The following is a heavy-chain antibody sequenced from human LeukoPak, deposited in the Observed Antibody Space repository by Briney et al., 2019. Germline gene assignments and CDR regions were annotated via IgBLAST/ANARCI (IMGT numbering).Heavy chain of an antibody. CDR3: ARGADDSSGYSSERGSYFDY. J-gene: IGHJ4*02. CDR2: INHSGST. Sequence: SETLSLTCVVYGGSFSGYYWSWIRQPPGKGLEWIGEINHSGSTNYNPSLKSRVIISVDTSKNQFSLKLSSVTAADTAVYYCARGADDSSGYSSERGSYFDYWGQGTLVTVSS. D-gene: IGHD3-22*01. V-gene: IGHV4-34*01. CDR1: GGSFSGYY.